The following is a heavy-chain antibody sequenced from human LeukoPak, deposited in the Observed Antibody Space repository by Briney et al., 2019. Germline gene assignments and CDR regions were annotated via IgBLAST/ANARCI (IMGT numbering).Heavy chain of an antibody. J-gene: IGHJ4*02. D-gene: IGHD3-22*01. Sequence: GGSLRLSCAASGFTFSSYAMSWVRQAPGKGLEWVSAISGSGGSTYYADSVKGRFTISRDNSKNTLYLQMNSLRAEDTAVYYCAKDQNRDYYDSSGYSNAFSYDYSGQGTLVTVSS. CDR2: ISGSGGST. CDR3: AKDQNRDYYDSSGYSNAFSYDY. V-gene: IGHV3-23*01. CDR1: GFTFSSYA.